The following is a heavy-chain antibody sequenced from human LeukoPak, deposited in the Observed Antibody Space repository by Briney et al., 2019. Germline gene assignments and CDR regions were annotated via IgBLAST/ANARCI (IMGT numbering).Heavy chain of an antibody. V-gene: IGHV4-61*02. J-gene: IGHJ3*02. CDR1: GGSISSGSYY. CDR3: AREGFNREIDI. Sequence: SETLSLTCTVSGGSISSGSYYWSWIRQPAGKGLEWIGRIYTSGSTNYNPSLKSRVTISVDTSKNQFSLKLSSVTAADTAVYYCAREGFNREIDIWGQGTMVTVPS. CDR2: IYTSGST. D-gene: IGHD1-26*01.